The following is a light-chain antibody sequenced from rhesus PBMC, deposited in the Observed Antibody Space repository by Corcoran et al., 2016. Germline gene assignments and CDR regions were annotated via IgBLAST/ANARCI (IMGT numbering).Light chain of an antibody. J-gene: IGKJ4*01. V-gene: IGKV1-22*01. Sequence: DIQMTQSPSSLSASVGDTVTITCRASQSISSWLAWFQLKPGKAPKLLINKASTLQSGVPSRFSGSGSGTKFTLAISSLQSEDFATNCCQQCSSSPLTVGGVARVELK. CDR2: KAS. CDR1: QSISSW. CDR3: QQCSSSPLT.